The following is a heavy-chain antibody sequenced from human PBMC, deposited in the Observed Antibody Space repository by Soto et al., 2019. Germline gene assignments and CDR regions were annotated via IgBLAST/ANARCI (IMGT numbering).Heavy chain of an antibody. CDR3: ARDIRVYCSSTSCYKEQNYYYGMDV. Sequence: SETLSLTCTVSGGSISSGGYYWSWIRQHPGKGLEWIGYIYYSGSTYYNPSLKSRVTISVDTSKSQFSLKLSSVTAADTAVYYCARDIRVYCSSTSCYKEQNYYYGMDVWGQGTTVTVSS. J-gene: IGHJ6*02. D-gene: IGHD2-2*02. CDR1: GGSISSGGYY. CDR2: IYYSGST. V-gene: IGHV4-31*03.